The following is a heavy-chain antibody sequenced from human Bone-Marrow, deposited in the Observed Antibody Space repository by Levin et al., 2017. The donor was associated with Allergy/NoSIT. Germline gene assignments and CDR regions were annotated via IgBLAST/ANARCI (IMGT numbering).Heavy chain of an antibody. CDR2: IGASGGDT. CDR1: GFTFSNFA. Sequence: AGGSLRLSCAASGFTFSNFAMIWVRQAPGKGLEWVSAIGASGGDTYYADSMKGQFTISRDNSKNTLYLQMSSLRAEDTAVYYCAREHYYGSGSYRDFDYWGQGTLVTVSS. CDR3: AREHYYGSGSYRDFDY. V-gene: IGHV3-23*01. J-gene: IGHJ4*02. D-gene: IGHD3-10*01.